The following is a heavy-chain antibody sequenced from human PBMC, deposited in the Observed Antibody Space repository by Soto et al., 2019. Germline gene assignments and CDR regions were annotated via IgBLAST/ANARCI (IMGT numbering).Heavy chain of an antibody. J-gene: IGHJ4*02. Sequence: ASVKVSCKASGYTFTSYGLSWVRQAPGQGLEWMGWISAYNGNTNYAQKLQGRVTMTTDTSTSTAYMELRSLRSDDTAVYYCARVLARFGELYPPFDYWGQGTLVTVSS. CDR1: GYTFTSYG. CDR2: ISAYNGNT. D-gene: IGHD3-10*01. CDR3: ARVLARFGELYPPFDY. V-gene: IGHV1-18*01.